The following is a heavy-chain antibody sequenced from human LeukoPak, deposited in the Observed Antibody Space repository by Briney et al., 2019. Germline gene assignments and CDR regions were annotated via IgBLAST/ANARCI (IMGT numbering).Heavy chain of an antibody. J-gene: IGHJ4*02. Sequence: GESLKISVQPSGSGFITSRIAWSRQMPGKGLDWMGIIYPGDSDTRYSPSFQGQVTISADKSISTASLKSISLNTPDTAMYYCASGSYFPAGDYWGQGTLVTVSS. CDR3: ASGSYFPAGDY. D-gene: IGHD2-15*01. V-gene: IGHV5-51*01. CDR2: IYPGDSDT. CDR1: GSGFITSR.